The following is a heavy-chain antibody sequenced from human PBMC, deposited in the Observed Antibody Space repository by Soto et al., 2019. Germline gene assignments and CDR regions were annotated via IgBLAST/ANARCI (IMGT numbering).Heavy chain of an antibody. CDR2: IYSSGST. J-gene: IGHJ4*02. V-gene: IGHV4-59*01. CDR3: ARASFLEWLLYFDY. D-gene: IGHD3-3*02. Sequence: QVQLQESGPGLVKPSETLSLTCTVSGGSISSYYWSWIRQPPGKGLEWIGYIYSSGSTNYNPSLKTRGTISVDKPKNQFALRLSSVTAADTAVYYCARASFLEWLLYFDYCGQGTLVTVSS. CDR1: GGSISSYY.